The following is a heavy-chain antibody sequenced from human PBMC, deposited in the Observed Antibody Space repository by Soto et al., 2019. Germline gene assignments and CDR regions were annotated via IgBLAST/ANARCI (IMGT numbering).Heavy chain of an antibody. CDR1: GFTFSSYA. CDR2: ISGSGGST. D-gene: IGHD6-6*01. J-gene: IGHJ4*02. Sequence: GGSLRLSCAASGFTFSSYAMSWVRQAPGKGLEWVSAISGSGGSTYYADSVKGRFTISRDNSKNTLYLQMNSLRAEDTAVYYCAKEQGLDSSSSMYYFDYWGQGTLVTVSS. V-gene: IGHV3-23*01. CDR3: AKEQGLDSSSSMYYFDY.